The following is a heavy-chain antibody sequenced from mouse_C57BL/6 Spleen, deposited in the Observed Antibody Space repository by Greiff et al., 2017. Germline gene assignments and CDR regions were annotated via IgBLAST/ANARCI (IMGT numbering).Heavy chain of an antibody. CDR2: INPNNGGT. J-gene: IGHJ4*01. CDR3: ARGRPYYYAMDY. Sequence: VQLKESGPELVKPGASVKIPCKASGYTFTDYNMDWVKQSHGKSLEWIGDINPNNGGTIYNQKFKGKATLTVDKSSSTAYMELRSLTSEDTAVYYCARGRPYYYAMDYWGQGTSVTVSS. CDR1: GYTFTDYN. V-gene: IGHV1-18*01.